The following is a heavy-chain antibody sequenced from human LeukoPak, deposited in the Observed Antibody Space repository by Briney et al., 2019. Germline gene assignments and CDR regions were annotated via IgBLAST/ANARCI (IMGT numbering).Heavy chain of an antibody. V-gene: IGHV1-2*02. CDR1: GYTFTGYY. CDR3: ARVPTHHSYYYIDM. CDR2: INPNSGGT. Sequence: ASVKVSCKASGYTFTGYYMHWVRQAPGQGLEWMGWINPNSGGTNYAQKFQGRVTMTRATSVSTAYLELGRLRSDDTAFYYCARVPTHHSYYYIDMWGEGTTVTVSS. J-gene: IGHJ6*03.